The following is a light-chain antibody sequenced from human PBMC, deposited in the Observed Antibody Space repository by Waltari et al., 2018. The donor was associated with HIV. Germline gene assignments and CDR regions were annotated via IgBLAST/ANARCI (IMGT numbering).Light chain of an antibody. Sequence: SYELTQPPSVSVSPGQTASITCSGDKLGNKYASWYQQRPGQSPVLVIYQGRKRPAVIPERFSGSHSGNTGTLTISGTQAMVEADYYCQAWDSSTVVFGGGTKLTVL. V-gene: IGLV3-1*01. CDR3: QAWDSSTVV. CDR1: KLGNKY. J-gene: IGLJ2*01. CDR2: QGR.